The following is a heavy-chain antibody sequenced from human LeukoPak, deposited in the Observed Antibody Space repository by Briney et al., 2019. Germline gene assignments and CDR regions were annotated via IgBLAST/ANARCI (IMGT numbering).Heavy chain of an antibody. D-gene: IGHD3-22*01. V-gene: IGHV3-11*04. CDR2: ISSSGINI. Sequence: GGSLRLSCAASGFTFSDYYMSWIRQAPGKGLEWVSYISSSGINIYYADSVKGRFTISRDNAKNSLYLQMNSLRAEDTAVYYCAKMYYYDSSGLDYWGQGTLVTVSS. CDR1: GFTFSDYY. CDR3: AKMYYYDSSGLDY. J-gene: IGHJ4*02.